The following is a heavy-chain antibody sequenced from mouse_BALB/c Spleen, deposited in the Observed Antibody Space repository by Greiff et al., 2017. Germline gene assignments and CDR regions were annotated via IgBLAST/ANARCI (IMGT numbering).Heavy chain of an antibody. J-gene: IGHJ3*01. D-gene: IGHD2-4*01. CDR1: GFTFSDYY. CDR2: ISDGGSYT. CDR3: ARDHYDYDVPFAY. Sequence: DVKLVESGGGLVKPGGSLKLSCAASGFTFSDYYMYWVRQTPEKRLEWVATISDGGSYTYYPDSVKGRFTISRDNAKNNLYLQMSSLKSEDTAMYYCARDHYDYDVPFAYWGQGTLVTVSA. V-gene: IGHV5-4*02.